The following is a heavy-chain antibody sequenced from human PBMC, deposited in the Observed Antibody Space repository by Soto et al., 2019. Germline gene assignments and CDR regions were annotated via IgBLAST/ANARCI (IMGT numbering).Heavy chain of an antibody. Sequence: SGPTLVNPTQTLTLTCTFSGFSLSTSGVGVGWIRQPPGKALEWLALIYWDDDKRYSPSLKSRLTITKDTSKNQVVLTMTNMEPVDTATYYCARIRSTYCGGDALDVFDIWGQGTMVTVSS. CDR1: GFSLSTSGVG. D-gene: IGHD2-21*02. CDR3: ARIRSTYCGGDALDVFDI. CDR2: IYWDDDK. J-gene: IGHJ3*02. V-gene: IGHV2-5*02.